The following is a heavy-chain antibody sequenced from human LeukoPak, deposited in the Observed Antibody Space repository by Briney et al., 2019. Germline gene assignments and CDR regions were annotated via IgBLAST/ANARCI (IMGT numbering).Heavy chain of an antibody. Sequence: SETLSLTCAVYGGSFSGYYWSWIRQPPGKGLEWIGEINHSGSTNYNPSLKSRVTISVDTSKNQFSLKLSSVTAADTAVYYCARDPPRRYSYGLLGYWGQGTLVTVSP. V-gene: IGHV4-34*01. CDR2: INHSGST. CDR1: GGSFSGYY. D-gene: IGHD5-18*01. CDR3: ARDPPRRYSYGLLGY. J-gene: IGHJ4*02.